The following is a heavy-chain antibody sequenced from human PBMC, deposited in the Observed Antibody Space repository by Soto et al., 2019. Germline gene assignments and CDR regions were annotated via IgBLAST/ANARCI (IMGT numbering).Heavy chain of an antibody. J-gene: IGHJ4*02. CDR3: AKVLSRDSVPVIGAPEHYFDN. V-gene: IGHV3-23*01. CDR1: GLTFSLYA. CDR2: ISASGGPT. Sequence: GGSLRLSCAASGLTFSLYAMTWVRKAPGKGLEWVSAISASGGPTYYADSVKGRFTISRDNSKNTLSLQMNSLRAEDTAVYYCAKVLSRDSVPVIGAPEHYFDNWGQGTLVTVSS. D-gene: IGHD2-15*01.